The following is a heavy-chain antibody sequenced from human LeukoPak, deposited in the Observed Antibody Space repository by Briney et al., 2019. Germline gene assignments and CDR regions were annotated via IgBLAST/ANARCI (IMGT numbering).Heavy chain of an antibody. Sequence: PSETLSLTCTVSGGSISSYYWNWIRQPPGKGLEWIGYIYYSGSTNYNPSLKSRVTISVDTSKNQFSLKLSSVTAADTAVYYCARATWIPYYFDYWGQGTLVTVSS. CDR3: ARATWIPYYFDY. J-gene: IGHJ4*02. V-gene: IGHV4-59*12. D-gene: IGHD5-18*01. CDR1: GGSISSYY. CDR2: IYYSGST.